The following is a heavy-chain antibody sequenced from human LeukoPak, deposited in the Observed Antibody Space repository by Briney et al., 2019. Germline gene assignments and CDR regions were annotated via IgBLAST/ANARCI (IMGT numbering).Heavy chain of an antibody. Sequence: GRSLRLSCAASGFTFSSYGMHRVRQAPGKGLEWVAVIWYDGSNKYYADSVKGRFTISRDNSKNTLYLQMNSLRAEDTAVYYCAREDGFGYFDYWGQGTLVTVSS. CDR2: IWYDGSNK. J-gene: IGHJ4*02. V-gene: IGHV3-33*01. CDR1: GFTFSSYG. D-gene: IGHD3-10*01. CDR3: AREDGFGYFDY.